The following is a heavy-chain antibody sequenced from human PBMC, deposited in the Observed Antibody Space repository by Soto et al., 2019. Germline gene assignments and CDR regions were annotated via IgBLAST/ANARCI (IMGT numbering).Heavy chain of an antibody. V-gene: IGHV4-59*01. Sequence: SETLSLTCTVSSGSISTYYWSWIRQPPGKGLEWIGYIYYTGSTNYNPSLKTRVAISMDTSKNQFSLNLSSVTAADTAVYYCAGAPNWVFFALWGGETRVTVSS. D-gene: IGHD7-27*01. CDR2: IYYTGST. J-gene: IGHJ4*02. CDR3: AGAPNWVFFAL. CDR1: SGSISTYY.